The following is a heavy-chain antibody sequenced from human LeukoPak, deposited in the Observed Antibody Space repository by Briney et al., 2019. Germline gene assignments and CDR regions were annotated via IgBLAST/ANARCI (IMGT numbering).Heavy chain of an antibody. V-gene: IGHV3-21*01. J-gene: IGHJ4*02. CDR3: ARPQSSGGAFDY. CDR1: GFTFSIYS. Sequence: PGGSLRLSCAASGFTFSIYSMNWVRQAPGKGLEWVSSITSSSSYIYYADSMKGRFTISRDNAKNSLFLQMNSLRTEDTAVYYCARPQSSGGAFDYWGQGTLVTVSS. D-gene: IGHD6-19*01. CDR2: ITSSSSYI.